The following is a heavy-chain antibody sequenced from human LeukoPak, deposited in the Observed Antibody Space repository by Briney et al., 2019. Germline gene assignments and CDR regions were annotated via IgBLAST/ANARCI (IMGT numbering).Heavy chain of an antibody. J-gene: IGHJ4*01. Sequence: GGSLRHSCVVSGLSFSDSYKTWIRQTPGKGLEWLAYISGSGSDIYYADSVKGRFTISRDNAKNSLYLQMNSLRPEDTALYYCSTDPRLLIYWGHGTLVTVSS. CDR1: GLSFSDSY. CDR2: ISGSGSDI. CDR3: STDPRLLIY. V-gene: IGHV3-11*01. D-gene: IGHD2-8*01.